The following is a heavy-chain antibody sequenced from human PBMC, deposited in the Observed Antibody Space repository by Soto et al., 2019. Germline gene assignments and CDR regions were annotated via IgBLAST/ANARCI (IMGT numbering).Heavy chain of an antibody. CDR3: ARDQLRWFGEPDY. D-gene: IGHD3-10*01. CDR2: ISSSSSTI. V-gene: IGHV3-48*01. Sequence: GGSLRLSCAASGFTFSSYSMNWVRQAPGKGLEWVSYISSSSSTIYYADSVKGRFTISRDNAKNSLYLQMNSLRAEDTAVYYCARDQLRWFGEPDYWGQGTLVTVSS. J-gene: IGHJ4*02. CDR1: GFTFSSYS.